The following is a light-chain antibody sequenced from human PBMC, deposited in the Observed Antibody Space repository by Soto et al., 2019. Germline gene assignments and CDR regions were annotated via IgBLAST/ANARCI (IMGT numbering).Light chain of an antibody. V-gene: IGKV3D-15*01. Sequence: ERVMTQSPATLSVSPGERATLSCRASQSVSNNLAWYQQKLGQAPRLLIYGASTRATGIPARFSGSGSGTDFTLTISSLEPEDSAVYYCQQRNIWPPVTFGQGTRLEIK. CDR3: QQRNIWPPVT. J-gene: IGKJ5*01. CDR1: QSVSNN. CDR2: GAS.